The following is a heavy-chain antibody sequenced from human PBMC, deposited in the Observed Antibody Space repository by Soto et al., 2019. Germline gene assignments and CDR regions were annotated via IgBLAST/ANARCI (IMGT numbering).Heavy chain of an antibody. D-gene: IGHD3-10*01. CDR2: ISDSGSPL. CDR1: GFDFGDYY. CDR3: ARDIRGYGMDV. Sequence: LRLSCAASGFDFGDYYMSWSRLAPGKGLEWISYISDSGSPLYYADSVKGRFSISRDNVKNSVYLQMNNLRADDTALYFCARDIRGYGMDVWGQGTTVTVSS. V-gene: IGHV3-11*01. J-gene: IGHJ6*02.